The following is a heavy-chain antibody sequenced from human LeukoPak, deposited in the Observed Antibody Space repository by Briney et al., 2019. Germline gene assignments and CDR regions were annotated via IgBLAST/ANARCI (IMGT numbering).Heavy chain of an antibody. CDR2: IYPGDSDT. J-gene: IGHJ3*02. Sequence: GESLKISCKDSGYSFTSYWIGWVRQMPGKGLEWMGIIYPGDSDTRYSPSFQGQVTISADKSISTAYLQWSSLKASDTAMYYCARLGMSPSTVTTSGLSPPGRTTSDAFDIWGQGTMVTVSS. D-gene: IGHD4-17*01. CDR3: ARLGMSPSTVTTSGLSPPGRTTSDAFDI. CDR1: GYSFTSYW. V-gene: IGHV5-51*01.